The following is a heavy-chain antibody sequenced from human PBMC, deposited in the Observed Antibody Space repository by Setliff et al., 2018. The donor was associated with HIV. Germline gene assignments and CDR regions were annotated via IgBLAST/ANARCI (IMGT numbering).Heavy chain of an antibody. CDR2: IIPILGTT. V-gene: IGHV1-69*05. J-gene: IGHJ3*01. CDR3: ARDRGGSYADACDV. CDR1: GGTFSSNA. D-gene: IGHD1-26*01. Sequence: SVKVSCKSSGGTFSSNAISWVRQAPGHGLEWIGGIIPILGTTHYSQRFQDRVTITRDESTRTAYLEVNNLGSEDTAIYYCARDRGGSYADACDVWGQGTMVTVSS.